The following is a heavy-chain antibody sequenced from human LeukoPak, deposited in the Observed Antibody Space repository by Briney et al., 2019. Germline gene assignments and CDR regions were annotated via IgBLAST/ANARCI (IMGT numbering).Heavy chain of an antibody. D-gene: IGHD1-26*01. CDR2: MHSEGNS. V-gene: IGHV3-74*01. Sequence: GGSLRLSGAASGFTFSSNWIHWVRQATGKGLVWVSRMHSEGNSYADSVKGRFTISRDDAKNTLYLQMNSLRVEDSAMYYCARDPGSRSHDCYFDLWDRGTLVTVSS. CDR3: ARDPGSRSHDCYFDL. CDR1: GFTFSSNW. J-gene: IGHJ2*01.